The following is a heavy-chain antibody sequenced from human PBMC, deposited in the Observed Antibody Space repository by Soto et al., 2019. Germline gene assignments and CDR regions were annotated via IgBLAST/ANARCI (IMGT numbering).Heavy chain of an antibody. D-gene: IGHD5-12*01. CDR3: ARGSRDGYIHFDY. J-gene: IGHJ4*02. Sequence: QVQLVQSGAEVKKPGASVKVSCKASGYTFTGYYMHWVRQAPGQGLEWMGWINPNSGGTNYAQKFQGWAAMTRDPSVSTAYMELSRLRSDDTAVYYCARGSRDGYIHFDYWCQGTLVTVSS. CDR1: GYTFTGYY. CDR2: INPNSGGT. V-gene: IGHV1-2*04.